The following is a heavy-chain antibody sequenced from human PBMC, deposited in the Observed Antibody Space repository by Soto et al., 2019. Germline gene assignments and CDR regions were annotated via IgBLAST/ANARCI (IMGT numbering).Heavy chain of an antibody. J-gene: IGHJ6*03. CDR3: ARGRPQKGGYCSSTSCYSYYYYYMDV. CDR2: IYYSGST. V-gene: IGHV4-31*03. CDR1: GGSISSGGYY. D-gene: IGHD2-2*01. Sequence: SETLSLTCTVSGGSISSGGYYWSWIRQYPGKGLEWIGYIYYSGSTYYNPSLKSRVTISVDTSKNQFSLKLSSVTAADTAVYYCARGRPQKGGYCSSTSCYSYYYYYMDVWGKGTTVTVSS.